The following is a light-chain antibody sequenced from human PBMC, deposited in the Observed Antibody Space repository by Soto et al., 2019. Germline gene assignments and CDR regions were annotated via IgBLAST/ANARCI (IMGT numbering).Light chain of an antibody. CDR2: AAS. Sequence: DIQMTQSPSSLSASVGDRVTITCRASQTIRMYLNWYQQKPGKAPVLLISAASSLQSGVPSRFSGSGSETDFNLTISSLQPEDFATYYCQQSFSTPPLTFGGGTKVEI. J-gene: IGKJ4*01. CDR3: QQSFSTPPLT. V-gene: IGKV1-39*01. CDR1: QTIRMY.